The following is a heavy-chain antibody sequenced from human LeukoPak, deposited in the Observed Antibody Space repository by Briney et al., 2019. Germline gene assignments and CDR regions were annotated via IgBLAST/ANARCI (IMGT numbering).Heavy chain of an antibody. CDR3: ARASSSWYYFDY. CDR2: ISSSSSYI. J-gene: IGHJ4*02. V-gene: IGHV3-21*01. Sequence: GGSLRLSCAASGFTFSSYSMNWVRQAPGKGLEWVSSISSSSSYIYYADSVKGRFTISRDNAKNSLYLQMNSLRAEDTAVYYCARASSSWYYFDYWGQGTLVTVSS. D-gene: IGHD6-13*01. CDR1: GFTFSSYS.